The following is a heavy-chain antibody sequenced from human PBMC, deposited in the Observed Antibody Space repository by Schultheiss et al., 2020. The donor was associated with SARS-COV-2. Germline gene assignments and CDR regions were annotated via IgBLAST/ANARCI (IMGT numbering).Heavy chain of an antibody. D-gene: IGHD6-19*01. CDR3: TRSGLAVAGTAVGY. V-gene: IGHV3-21*01. Sequence: GGSLRLSCAASGFSFSSYRMNWVRQAPGKGLEWVSSISSSSSYIYYADSVKGRFTISRDNAKNSLYLQMNSLRAEDTAVYYCTRSGLAVAGTAVGYWGQGTLVTVSS. CDR1: GFSFSSYR. CDR2: ISSSSSYI. J-gene: IGHJ4*02.